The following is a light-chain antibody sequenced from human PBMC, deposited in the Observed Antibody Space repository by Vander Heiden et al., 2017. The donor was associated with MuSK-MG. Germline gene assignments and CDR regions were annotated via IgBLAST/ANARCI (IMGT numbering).Light chain of an antibody. Sequence: SYVLTQPPSVSVAPGQTGRITCGGNNIGSKSVDWYQKKPGQAPVLVVYDDSDRTSGIPERFSGSNSGNTATLTISRVEAGDEADYYCQVWDSSRIGVFGGGTKLTVL. CDR3: QVWDSSRIGV. J-gene: IGLJ2*01. CDR2: DDS. CDR1: NIGSKS. V-gene: IGLV3-21*02.